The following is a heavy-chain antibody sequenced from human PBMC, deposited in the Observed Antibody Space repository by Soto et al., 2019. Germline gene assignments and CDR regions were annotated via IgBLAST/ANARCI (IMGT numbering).Heavy chain of an antibody. CDR1: GGSISSYY. J-gene: IGHJ4*02. CDR3: ARQPYYYDSSGYYYVYYFDY. CDR2: IYYSGST. Sequence: QVQLQESGPGLVKPSETLSLTCTVSGGSISSYYWSWIRQPPGKGLEWIGYIYYSGSTNYNPSLKSRVTISVDTSKNQFSLKLSSVTAADTAVYYCARQPYYYDSSGYYYVYYFDYWGQGTLVTVSS. D-gene: IGHD3-22*01. V-gene: IGHV4-59*08.